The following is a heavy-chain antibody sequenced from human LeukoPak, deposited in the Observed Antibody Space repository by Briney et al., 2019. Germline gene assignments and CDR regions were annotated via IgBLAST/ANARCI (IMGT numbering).Heavy chain of an antibody. Sequence: TPSETLSLTCTVSGGSISSYYWSWIRQPPGKGLEWIGYIYYSGSTNYNPSLKSRVTISVDTSKNQFSLKLSSVTAADTAVYYCAREKSPDYCSGGNCYFDYWGQGTPVTVSS. V-gene: IGHV4-59*12. CDR1: GGSISSYY. D-gene: IGHD2-15*01. J-gene: IGHJ4*02. CDR2: IYYSGST. CDR3: AREKSPDYCSGGNCYFDY.